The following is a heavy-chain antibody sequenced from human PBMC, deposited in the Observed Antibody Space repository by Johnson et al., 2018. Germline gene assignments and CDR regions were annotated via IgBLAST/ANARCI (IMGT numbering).Heavy chain of an antibody. D-gene: IGHD2-2*01. CDR2: IDYRGTT. Sequence: QVQLQESGPGLVKPSETLSLTCTVSGGSIGSYDWTWIRQSPGKGLEWIGKIDYRGTTRYNPSLKSRVTISIDMSKNQLSLKMSSVTAADTAVYYCARDCSSSMCWPHYGIAVWGQGTPVIVSS. CDR3: ARDCSSSMCWPHYGIAV. CDR1: GGSIGSYD. V-gene: IGHV4-59*01. J-gene: IGHJ6*02.